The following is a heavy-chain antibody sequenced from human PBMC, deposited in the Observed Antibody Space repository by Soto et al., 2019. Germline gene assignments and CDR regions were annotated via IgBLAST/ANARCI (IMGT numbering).Heavy chain of an antibody. J-gene: IGHJ4*02. Sequence: SETLSLTCTVSGGSISSYYWSWILQPPGKGLEWIGYIYYSGSTNYNPSLKSRVTISVDTSKNQFSLKLSSVTAADTAVYYCARIRSIGGRWSPPDYWGQGTLVTVSS. CDR2: IYYSGST. CDR3: ARIRSIGGRWSPPDY. CDR1: GGSISSYY. D-gene: IGHD6-6*01. V-gene: IGHV4-59*01.